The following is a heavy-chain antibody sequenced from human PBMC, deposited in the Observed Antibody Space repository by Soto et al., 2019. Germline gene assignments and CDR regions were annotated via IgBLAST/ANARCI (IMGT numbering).Heavy chain of an antibody. CDR3: ARSSSGWYHGYYYYGRDV. J-gene: IGHJ6*02. V-gene: IGHV4-59*01. CDR2: IYYSGST. D-gene: IGHD6-19*01. CDR1: GGSISIYY. Sequence: LSLTCTVSGGSISIYYWSWIRQPPGKGLEWIGYIYYSGSTNYNPSIKSRVTISVDTSKNQFSLKLSSVTAADTAVYYCARSSSGWYHGYYYYGRDVWGQGTTVTVSS.